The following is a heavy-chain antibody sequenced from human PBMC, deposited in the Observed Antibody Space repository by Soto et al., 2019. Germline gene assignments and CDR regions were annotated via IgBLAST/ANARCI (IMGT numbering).Heavy chain of an antibody. Sequence: ASVKVSCKASGYSFTSLDINWVRQTTGQGLEWMGWMEPSSGKTGYAQRFQDRDTMARDTSINTAYMEQRSLTSDDTAFYYCARDVTEGVDDWGQGPLVTVYS. CDR3: ARDVTEGVDD. CDR1: GYSFTSLD. D-gene: IGHD3-10*01. CDR2: MEPSSGKT. J-gene: IGHJ4*02. V-gene: IGHV1-8*01.